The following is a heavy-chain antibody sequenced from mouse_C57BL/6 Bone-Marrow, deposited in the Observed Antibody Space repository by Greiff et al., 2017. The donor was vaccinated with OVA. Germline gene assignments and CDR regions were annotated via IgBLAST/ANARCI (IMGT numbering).Heavy chain of an antibody. J-gene: IGHJ4*01. Sequence: EVQLQQSGPELVKPGASVKISCKASGYTFTDYYMNWVKQSHGKSLEWIGDINPNNGGTSYNQKFKGKATLTVDNSSSTAYMELRSLTSEDSAVYYCARHDPEGDYWGQGTSVTVSS. V-gene: IGHV1-26*01. CDR1: GYTFTDYY. CDR2: INPNNGGT. D-gene: IGHD2-3*01. CDR3: ARHDPEGDY.